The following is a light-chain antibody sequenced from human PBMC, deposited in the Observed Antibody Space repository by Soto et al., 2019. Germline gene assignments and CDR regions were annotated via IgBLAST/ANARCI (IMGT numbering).Light chain of an antibody. Sequence: QSALTQPASVSGSPGQSITISCTGTSSDVGGHNYVSWYQQHPGTAPKLLIYEISNRPSGVSHRFSGSRSGNTASLTISGLQAEDEADYYCKSYRSSRILLFGTGTQLTVL. CDR2: EIS. CDR3: KSYRSSRILL. J-gene: IGLJ1*01. V-gene: IGLV2-14*01. CDR1: SSDVGGHNY.